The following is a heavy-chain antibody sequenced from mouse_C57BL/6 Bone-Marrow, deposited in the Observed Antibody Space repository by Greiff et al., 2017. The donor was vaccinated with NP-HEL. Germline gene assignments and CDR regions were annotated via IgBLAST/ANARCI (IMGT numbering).Heavy chain of an antibody. CDR1: GFTFSSYG. CDR2: ISSGGSYT. CDR3: ARRYSKDAMDY. D-gene: IGHD2-5*01. V-gene: IGHV5-6*02. Sequence: EVKLVESGGDLVKPGGSLKLSCAASGFTFSSYGMSWVRQTPDKRLEWVATISSGGSYTYYPDSVKGRFTISRDTAKNTLYLQMSSLKSEDTAMYYCARRYSKDAMDYWGQGTSVTVSS. J-gene: IGHJ4*01.